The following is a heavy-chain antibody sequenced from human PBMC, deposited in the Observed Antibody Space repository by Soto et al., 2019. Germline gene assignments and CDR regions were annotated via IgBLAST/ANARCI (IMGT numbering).Heavy chain of an antibody. J-gene: IGHJ6*02. D-gene: IGHD6-19*01. CDR2: IYYSVST. V-gene: IGHV4-59*01. Sequence: NPSETLSLTCTVSGGSISTYYWSWIRQPPGKGLEWIGYIYYSVSTSYNPSLKSRVTISVDTSKNQFSLKLRSVTAADTAVYYCASDRSTGWDQGYGMDVWGQGTRVTVSS. CDR1: GGSISTYY. CDR3: ASDRSTGWDQGYGMDV.